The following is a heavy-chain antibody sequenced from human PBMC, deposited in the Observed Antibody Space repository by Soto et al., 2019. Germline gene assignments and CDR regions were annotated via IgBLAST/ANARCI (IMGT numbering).Heavy chain of an antibody. CDR2: IIPIFGIA. Sequence: SVKVSCKASGGTFSRYSITWVRQAPGHGLEWIGRIIPIFGIASYAQKFQGRVTITADESTSPAYMELSSLRSDDTAVYYSAREDRDRETGLVPAAIDGMDVWGKGTTVTVSS. CDR3: AREDRDRETGLVPAAIDGMDV. CDR1: GGTFSRYS. V-gene: IGHV1-69*13. J-gene: IGHJ6*04. D-gene: IGHD2-2*01.